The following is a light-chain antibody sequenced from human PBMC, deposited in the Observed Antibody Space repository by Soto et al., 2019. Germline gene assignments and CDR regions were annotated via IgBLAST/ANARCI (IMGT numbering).Light chain of an antibody. CDR2: QAS. J-gene: IGKJ2*01. Sequence: DIQMTQAPSALSASVGDRVTITCRASQSFNNWLAWYQQQPGKAPKLLIYQASNLQSGVPSRFSGSGSGTKFTLTISSLQPDDFATYYCQQYFTYPYNFGLGTKLEIK. CDR1: QSFNNW. CDR3: QQYFTYPYN. V-gene: IGKV1-5*03.